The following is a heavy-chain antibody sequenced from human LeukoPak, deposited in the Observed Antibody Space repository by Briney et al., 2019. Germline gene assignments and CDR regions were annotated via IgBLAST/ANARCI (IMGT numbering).Heavy chain of an antibody. D-gene: IGHD5-12*01. Sequence: PGGSLRLSCAASGFTFDDYGMSWVRQAPGKGLEWVSGINWNGGSTGYADSVKGRFTISRDNAKNSLYLQMNSLRAEDTALYYCARGGSGYDSDRYFDYWGQGTLVTASS. V-gene: IGHV3-20*04. CDR2: INWNGGST. CDR3: ARGGSGYDSDRYFDY. CDR1: GFTFDDYG. J-gene: IGHJ4*02.